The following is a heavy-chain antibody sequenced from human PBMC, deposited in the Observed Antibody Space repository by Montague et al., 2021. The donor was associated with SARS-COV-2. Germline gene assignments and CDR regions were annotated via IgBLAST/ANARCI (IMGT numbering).Heavy chain of an antibody. CDR2: INRSGST. CDR1: GGSFSGYY. Sequence: SETLSLTCAVYGGSFSGYYWTWIRQSPRKGLEWIGEINRSGSTNYNPSLKSRVTISVDTSKNQFSLKLSSVTAADTAVYYCACGEITTRGLIYYYGMDVWGQGSRVPGSS. D-gene: IGHD4-11*01. V-gene: IGHV4-34*01. J-gene: IGHJ6*02. CDR3: ACGEITTRGLIYYYGMDV.